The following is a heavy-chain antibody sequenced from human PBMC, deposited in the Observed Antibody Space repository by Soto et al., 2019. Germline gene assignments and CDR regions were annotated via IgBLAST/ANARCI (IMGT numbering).Heavy chain of an antibody. CDR3: ARAKDCSGGSCYWFDP. V-gene: IGHV4-30-2*01. CDR2: IYHGGST. J-gene: IGHJ5*02. D-gene: IGHD2-15*01. Sequence: SETLSLTCAVSGGSISSGGYSWSWIRQPPGKGLEWIGYIYHGGSTYYNPPLKSRVTISVDRSKNQFSLKLSSVTAADTAVYYCARAKDCSGGSCYWFDPWGQGTLVTVS. CDR1: GGSISSGGYS.